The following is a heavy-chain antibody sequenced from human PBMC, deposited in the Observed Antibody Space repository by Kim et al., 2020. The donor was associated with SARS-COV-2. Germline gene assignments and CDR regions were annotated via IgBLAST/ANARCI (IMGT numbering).Heavy chain of an antibody. Sequence: YADSVKGRLTISRDNAKNSLYLQMNSLRAEDTAVYYCARVRQQLAKGFDPWGQGTLVTVSS. V-gene: IGHV3-21*01. J-gene: IGHJ5*02. D-gene: IGHD6-13*01. CDR3: ARVRQQLAKGFDP.